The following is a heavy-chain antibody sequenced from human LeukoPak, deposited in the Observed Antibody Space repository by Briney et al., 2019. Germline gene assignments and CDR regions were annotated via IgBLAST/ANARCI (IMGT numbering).Heavy chain of an antibody. CDR1: GYTFTTYD. V-gene: IGHV1-8*01. D-gene: IGHD3-16*01. J-gene: IGHJ6*03. CDR3: ARVVGGGSGRYYYYYMDV. Sequence: ASVKVSCKASGYTFTTYDINWVRQATGQGLEWMGWMNPNSGNTGYTQKFQGRVTMTRNTSISTAYMELSSLRSEDTAVYYCARVVGGGSGRYYYYYMDVWGRGTTVTVSS. CDR2: MNPNSGNT.